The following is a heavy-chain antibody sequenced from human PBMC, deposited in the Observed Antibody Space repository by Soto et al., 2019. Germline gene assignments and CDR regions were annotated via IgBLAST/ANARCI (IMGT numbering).Heavy chain of an antibody. J-gene: IGHJ6*02. CDR1: SAPVSSSTYT. CDR2: IYYSGST. D-gene: IGHD3-9*01. CDR3: ARSNYDILTGYPSNGMDV. Sequence: SSETLSLTCTVSSAPVSSSTYTWGWIRQPPGKGLEWIGSIYYSGSTYYNPSLKSRVTISVDTSKNQFSLKLSSVTAADTAVYYCARSNYDILTGYPSNGMDVWGQGTTVTVSS. V-gene: IGHV4-39*01.